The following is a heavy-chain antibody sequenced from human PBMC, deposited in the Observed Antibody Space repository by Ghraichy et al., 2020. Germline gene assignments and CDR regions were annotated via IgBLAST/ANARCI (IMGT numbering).Heavy chain of an antibody. CDR2: IWYDGSNK. V-gene: IGHV3-33*01. D-gene: IGHD1-26*01. J-gene: IGHJ5*02. CDR1: GFTFSSYG. Sequence: GESLNISCAASGFTFSSYGMHWVRQAPGKGLEWVAVIWYDGSNKYYADSVKGRFTISRDNSKNTLYLQMNSLRAEDTAVYYCARGVGSGWEPPGNWFDPWGQGTLVTVSS. CDR3: ARGVGSGWEPPGNWFDP.